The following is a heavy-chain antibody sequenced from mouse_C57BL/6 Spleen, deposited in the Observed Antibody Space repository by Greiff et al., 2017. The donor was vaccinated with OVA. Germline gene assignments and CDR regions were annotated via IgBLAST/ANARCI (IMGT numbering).Heavy chain of an antibody. Sequence: EVKLEESGPGLVKPSQSLSLTCSVTGYSITSGYYWNWIRQFPGNKLEWMGYISYDGSNNYNPSLKNRISITRDTSKNQFFLKLNSVTTEDTATYYCARSPYYYGSSGGFVYWGQGTLVTVSA. J-gene: IGHJ3*01. CDR1: GYSITSGYY. D-gene: IGHD1-1*01. V-gene: IGHV3-6*01. CDR2: ISYDGSN. CDR3: ARSPYYYGSSGGFVY.